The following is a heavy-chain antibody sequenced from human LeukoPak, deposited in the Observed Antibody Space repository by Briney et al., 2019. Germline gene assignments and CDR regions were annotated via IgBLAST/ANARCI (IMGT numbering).Heavy chain of an antibody. Sequence: GGSLRLSCAASGFTFSSYSMNWVRQAPGKGLEWVSHISSSSSTIYYADSVKGRFTISRDNAKNSLYLQMNSLRAEDTAVYYCARATRGMVYAYNAFDIWGQGTMVTVSS. D-gene: IGHD2-8*01. V-gene: IGHV3-48*01. CDR3: ARATRGMVYAYNAFDI. CDR2: ISSSSSTI. J-gene: IGHJ3*02. CDR1: GFTFSSYS.